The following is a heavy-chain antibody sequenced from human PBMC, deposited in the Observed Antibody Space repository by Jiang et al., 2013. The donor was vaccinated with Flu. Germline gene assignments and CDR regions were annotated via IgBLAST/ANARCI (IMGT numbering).Heavy chain of an antibody. J-gene: IGHJ5*02. D-gene: IGHD2-2*01. Sequence: GLVKPSETLSLTCTVSGGSISSSSYYWGWIRQPPGKGLEWIGSIYYSGSTYYNPSLKSRVTISVDTSKNQFSLKLSSVTAADTAVYYCARIYQLLSHLWFDPWGQGTLVTVSS. CDR3: ARIYQLLSHLWFDP. CDR2: IYYSGST. CDR1: GGSISSSSYY. V-gene: IGHV4-39*01.